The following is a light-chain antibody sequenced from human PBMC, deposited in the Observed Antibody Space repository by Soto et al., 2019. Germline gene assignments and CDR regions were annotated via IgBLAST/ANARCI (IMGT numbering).Light chain of an antibody. CDR3: QQYNNWPTWT. Sequence: EIVLTQSPGPLSLSPGARATLSFRASQIVMSNLAWYQRQPGQAPRLLMSDPSPRAPGIPARFRGSGSGTEFTLTISSLQSEDFAVYYCQQYNNWPTWTFGQGTKVDIK. CDR1: QIVMSN. J-gene: IGKJ1*01. V-gene: IGKV3-15*01. CDR2: DPS.